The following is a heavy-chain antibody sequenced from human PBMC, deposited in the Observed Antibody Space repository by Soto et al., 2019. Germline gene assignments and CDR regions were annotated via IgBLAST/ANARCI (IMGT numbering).Heavy chain of an antibody. Sequence: SGPTLVNPTQTLTLTCTFSGFSLSTRGMCVSWIRQPPGKALEWLALIDWDDTKYYSTSLKTRLTISKDTSKHQVVLTMTNVDPVDTATYYCARIFYSDNSPNTFHYWGQGTPVTVSS. V-gene: IGHV2-70*01. D-gene: IGHD4-4*01. CDR3: ARIFYSDNSPNTFHY. CDR1: GFSLSTRGMC. CDR2: IDWDDTK. J-gene: IGHJ4*02.